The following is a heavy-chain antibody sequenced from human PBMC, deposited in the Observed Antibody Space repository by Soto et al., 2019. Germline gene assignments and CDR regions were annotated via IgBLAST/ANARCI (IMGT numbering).Heavy chain of an antibody. CDR3: ARAASGDAFDI. CDR2: IYSGDGA. V-gene: IGHV3-53*01. J-gene: IGHJ3*02. CDR1: GFTVSTNY. Sequence: WGSLRLSCAASGFTVSTNYMSWVRQAPGKGLEWVSIIYSGDGAYFADSVKGRFTISRDNSKNTLYLQMNSLRAEDTAVYYCARAASGDAFDIWGQGTMLTVAS. D-gene: IGHD7-27*01.